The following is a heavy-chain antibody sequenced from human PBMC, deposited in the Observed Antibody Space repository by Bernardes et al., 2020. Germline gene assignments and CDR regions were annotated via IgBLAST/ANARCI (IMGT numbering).Heavy chain of an antibody. Sequence: GGSLRLSCAASGFTFDDYTMHWVRQAPGKGLEWVSLISWDGGSTYYADSVKGRFTISRDNSKNSLYLQMNSLRTEDTALYYCAKEAYGSGSYLYYYYGMDVWGQGTTVTVSS. CDR3: AKEAYGSGSYLYYYYGMDV. J-gene: IGHJ6*02. V-gene: IGHV3-43*01. D-gene: IGHD3-10*01. CDR2: ISWDGGST. CDR1: GFTFDDYT.